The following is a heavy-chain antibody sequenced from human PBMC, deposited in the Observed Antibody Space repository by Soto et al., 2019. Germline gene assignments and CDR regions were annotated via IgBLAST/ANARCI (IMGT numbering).Heavy chain of an antibody. V-gene: IGHV1-8*01. J-gene: IGHJ4*02. CDR3: ARERTYYSFDY. D-gene: IGHD1-26*01. Sequence: GASVKVSCKTSGGTFSSYAISWVRQAPGQGLEWMGWMNPNSGNTGYAQKFQGRVTMTRNTSISTAYMELSSLRSEDTAVYYCARERTYYSFDYWGQGTLVTVSS. CDR2: MNPNSGNT. CDR1: GGTFSSYA.